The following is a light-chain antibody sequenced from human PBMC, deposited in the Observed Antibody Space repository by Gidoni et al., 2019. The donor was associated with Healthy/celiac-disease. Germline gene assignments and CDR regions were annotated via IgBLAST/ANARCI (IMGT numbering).Light chain of an antibody. CDR1: SSNIGSNT. CDR3: AAWDDSLNGLV. CDR2: SNN. V-gene: IGLV1-44*01. Sequence: GQRVTISCSGSSSNIGSNTVNWYQQLPGTAPKLLIYSNNPRPSGVPDRFSGSKSGTSASLAISGLQSEDEADYYCAAWDDSLNGLVFGGGTKLTVL. J-gene: IGLJ2*01.